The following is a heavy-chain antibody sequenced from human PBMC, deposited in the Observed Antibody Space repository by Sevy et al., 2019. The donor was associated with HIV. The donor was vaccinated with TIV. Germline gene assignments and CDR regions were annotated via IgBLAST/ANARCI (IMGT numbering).Heavy chain of an antibody. CDR2: ISGSGGST. CDR3: AKVSNFGVVIKAYYFDY. D-gene: IGHD3-3*01. Sequence: GGSLRLSCAASGFTFSSYAMSWVRQAPGKGLEWVSAISGSGGSTYYADSVKGRFTISRENSKNTLYLQMNSLRAEDTAVYYCAKVSNFGVVIKAYYFDYWGQGTLVTVSS. J-gene: IGHJ4*02. CDR1: GFTFSSYA. V-gene: IGHV3-23*01.